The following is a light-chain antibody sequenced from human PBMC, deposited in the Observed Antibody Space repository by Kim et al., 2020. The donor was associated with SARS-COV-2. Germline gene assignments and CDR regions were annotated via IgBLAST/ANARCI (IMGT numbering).Light chain of an antibody. CDR1: QSVSSY. Sequence: LSPGERATLSCRASQSVSSYLAWYQQKPGQAPRLLIYDAYNRATGIPARFSGSGSGTDFTLTNSSLEPEDFAVYYCQQRSNWPVTFGQGTRLEIK. CDR2: DAY. J-gene: IGKJ5*01. CDR3: QQRSNWPVT. V-gene: IGKV3-11*01.